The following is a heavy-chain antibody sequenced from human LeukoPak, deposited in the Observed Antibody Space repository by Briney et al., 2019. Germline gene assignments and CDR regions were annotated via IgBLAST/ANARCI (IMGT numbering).Heavy chain of an antibody. J-gene: IGHJ4*02. V-gene: IGHV3-30*03. CDR3: AREGPRGNSQFDY. CDR2: ISYDGRSK. Sequence: GRSLRLSCAASGFTFSSSGMHWVRQAPGKGLEWVAVISYDGRSKYYTDSVKGRLTISRDNSKNTLYLQMNSLRTEDTAVYYCAREGPRGNSQFDYWGQGTLVTVSS. D-gene: IGHD2/OR15-2a*01. CDR1: GFTFSSSG.